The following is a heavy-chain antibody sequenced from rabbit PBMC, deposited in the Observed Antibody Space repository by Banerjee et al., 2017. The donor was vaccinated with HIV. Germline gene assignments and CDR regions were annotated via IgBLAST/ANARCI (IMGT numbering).Heavy chain of an antibody. J-gene: IGHJ3*01. D-gene: IGHD4-1*01. CDR2: IDPVFGST. CDR1: GFDFSSYG. Sequence: QRQLEESGGGLVQPGGSLKLSCKASGFDFSSYGVSWVRQAPGKGLEWIGYIDPVFGSTYYASWVNGRFTISKTSSTTVTLQMTSLTAADTATYFCVRDPRHYVSGWGNRLDLWGPGTLVTVS. V-gene: IGHV1S39*01. CDR3: VRDPRHYVSGWGNRLDL.